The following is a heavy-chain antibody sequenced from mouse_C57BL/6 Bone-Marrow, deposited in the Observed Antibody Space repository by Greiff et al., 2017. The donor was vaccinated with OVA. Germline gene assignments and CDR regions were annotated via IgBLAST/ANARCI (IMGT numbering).Heavy chain of an antibody. CDR3: ARDALYYYGGYFEV. V-gene: IGHV5-4*01. CDR2: ISDGGSYT. CDR1: GFTFSSYA. Sequence: DVQLVESGGGLVKPGGSLKLSCAASGFTFSSYAMSWVRQTPEKRLEWVATISDGGSYTYYPDNVKGRFTISRDNAKNNLYLQMSHLKSEDTAMYYCARDALYYYGGYFEVWGTGTTVTVSS. D-gene: IGHD1-1*01. J-gene: IGHJ1*03.